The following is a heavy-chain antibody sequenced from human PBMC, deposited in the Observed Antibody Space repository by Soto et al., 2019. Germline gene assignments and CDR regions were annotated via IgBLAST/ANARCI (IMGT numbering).Heavy chain of an antibody. V-gene: IGHV3-23*01. D-gene: IGHD2-21*02. CDR3: AKFYGGNSAHTYTIDP. CDR2: ISSSGGST. Sequence: EVQLLESGGGLVQPGGSLRLSCAASGFTFSSYAMSWVRQAPGKGLEGVSTISSSGGSTHYADSVKGRFTISRDNSKNTLYLQMNSLRAEDTAVYYCAKFYGGNSAHTYTIDPWGQGTLVTVSS. CDR1: GFTFSSYA. J-gene: IGHJ5*02.